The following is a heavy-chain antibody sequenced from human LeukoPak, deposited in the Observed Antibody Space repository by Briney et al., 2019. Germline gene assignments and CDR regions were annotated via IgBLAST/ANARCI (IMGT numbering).Heavy chain of an antibody. D-gene: IGHD5-24*01. Sequence: TSETLSLTCAVYGGSFSGYYWSWIRQPPGKGLEWIGEINHSGSTNYNPSLKSRVTISVDTSKNQFSLKLSSVTAADTAVYYCARDGHAVWGQGTMVTVSS. V-gene: IGHV4-34*01. J-gene: IGHJ3*01. CDR2: INHSGST. CDR3: ARDGHAV. CDR1: GGSFSGYY.